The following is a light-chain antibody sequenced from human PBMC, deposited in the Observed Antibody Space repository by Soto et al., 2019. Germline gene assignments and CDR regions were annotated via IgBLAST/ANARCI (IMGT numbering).Light chain of an antibody. CDR1: SSDVGGYNY. Sequence: QSARAQPASVSGSPGQSITISCTGTSSDVGGYNYVSWYQQHPGKAPKLMIYEVSNRPSGVSNRFSGSKSGDTASLTISGLQAEDEADYYCSSYTSSSTLSVFGTGTKVTVL. CDR2: EVS. J-gene: IGLJ1*01. V-gene: IGLV2-14*01. CDR3: SSYTSSSTLSV.